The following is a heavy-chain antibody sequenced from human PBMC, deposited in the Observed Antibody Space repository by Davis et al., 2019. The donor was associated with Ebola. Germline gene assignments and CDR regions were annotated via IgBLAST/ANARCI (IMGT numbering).Heavy chain of an antibody. Sequence: SVKVSCRASGGTFSSYAISWVRQAPGQGLEWMGGIIPIFGTANYAQKFQGRVTITADESTSTAYMELSRLRSDDTAVYYCAREQNSSGWYRMDVWGQGTTVTVSS. CDR2: IIPIFGTA. CDR1: GGTFSSYA. V-gene: IGHV1-69*13. J-gene: IGHJ6*02. CDR3: AREQNSSGWYRMDV. D-gene: IGHD6-19*01.